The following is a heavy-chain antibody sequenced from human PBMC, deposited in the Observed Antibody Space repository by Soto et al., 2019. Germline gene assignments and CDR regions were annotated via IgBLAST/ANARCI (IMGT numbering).Heavy chain of an antibody. V-gene: IGHV1-58*01. D-gene: IGHD6-13*01. CDR3: AAIPPIAGGAFDI. Sequence: SVKVSCKASGFTFTSSAVQWVRQARGQRLEWIGWIVVGSGNTNYAQKFQERVTITRDMSTSTAYMELSSLRSEDTAVYYCAAIPPIAGGAFDIWGQGTMVTVSS. J-gene: IGHJ3*02. CDR1: GFTFTSSA. CDR2: IVVGSGNT.